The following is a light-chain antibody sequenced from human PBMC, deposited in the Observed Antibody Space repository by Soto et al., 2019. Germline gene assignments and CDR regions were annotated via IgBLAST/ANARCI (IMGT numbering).Light chain of an antibody. CDR1: SSDVGGYKF. V-gene: IGLV2-14*01. J-gene: IGLJ1*01. Sequence: QSALTQPASVSGSPGQSITISCTGTSSDVGGYKFVSWYQQHPGKAPKLMIYEVSNRPSGVSSRFSGSKSGNTASLIISGLQAEDEADYYCGSYTGSIYVFGPGTKLTVL. CDR3: GSYTGSIYV. CDR2: EVS.